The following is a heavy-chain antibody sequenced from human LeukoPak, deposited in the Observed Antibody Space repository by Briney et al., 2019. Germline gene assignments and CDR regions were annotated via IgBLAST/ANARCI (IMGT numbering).Heavy chain of an antibody. D-gene: IGHD5-18*01. V-gene: IGHV3-9*01. CDR1: GFTFDDYA. J-gene: IGHJ5*02. CDR3: AKDGAAMVEGDWFDP. Sequence: GGSLRLSCAASGFTFDDYAMHWVRQAPGKGLEWVSGISWNSGSIGYADSVKGRFTISRDNAKNSLYLQMNSLRAEDTALYYCAKDGAAMVEGDWFDPWGQGTLVTVSS. CDR2: ISWNSGSI.